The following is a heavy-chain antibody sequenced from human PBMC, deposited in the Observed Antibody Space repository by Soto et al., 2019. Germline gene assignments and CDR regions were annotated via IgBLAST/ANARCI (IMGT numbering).Heavy chain of an antibody. CDR2: IMPSLGAP. D-gene: IGHD2-2*03. J-gene: IGHJ4*02. Sequence: QAHLVQSGAEVKKPGSSVKVSCKASGDTFRRYAVSWVRQAPGQGLEWVGGIMPSLGAPNYAQNLQGRVTITADESTSSVYMDMSSLRSEDTAVYYCARWVDIPSSYDFWGQGILVTVSS. CDR1: GDTFRRYA. V-gene: IGHV1-69*01. CDR3: ARWVDIPSSYDF.